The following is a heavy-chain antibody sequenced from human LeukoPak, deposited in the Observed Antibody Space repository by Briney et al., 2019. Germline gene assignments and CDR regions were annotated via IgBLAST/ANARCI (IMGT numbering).Heavy chain of an antibody. J-gene: IGHJ6*02. CDR2: IYHSGST. CDR1: GGSISSGGYS. V-gene: IGHV4-30-2*01. CDR3: ARDLSLYGSGSYYNGPFYYYGMDV. D-gene: IGHD3-10*01. Sequence: PSQTLSLTCAVSGGSISSGGYSWSWIRQPPGKGLEWIGYIYHSGSTYYNPSLKSRVTISVDTSKNQFSLKLSSVTAADTAVYYCARDLSLYGSGSYYNGPFYYYGMDVWGQGTTVTVSS.